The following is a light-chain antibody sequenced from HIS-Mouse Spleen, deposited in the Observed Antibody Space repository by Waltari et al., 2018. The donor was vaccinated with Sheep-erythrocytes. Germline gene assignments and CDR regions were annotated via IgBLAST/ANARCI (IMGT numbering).Light chain of an antibody. CDR3: QQRSNWPPEVT. V-gene: IGKV3-11*01. Sequence: EIVLTQSPATLSLSPGERATLSCRASQSVSSYLAWYQQKPGQAPRLLIYDASNRAIGIPARFSGSGSGTDFTLTISSLEPEDFAVYYCQQRSNWPPEVTFGGGTKVEIK. J-gene: IGKJ4*01. CDR2: DAS. CDR1: QSVSSY.